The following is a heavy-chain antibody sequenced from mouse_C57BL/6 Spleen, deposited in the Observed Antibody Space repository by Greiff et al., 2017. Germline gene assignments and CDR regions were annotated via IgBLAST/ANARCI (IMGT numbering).Heavy chain of an antibody. CDR1: GYSFTGYY. V-gene: IGHV1-42*01. D-gene: IGHD1-1*01. CDR3: ARTGGSSYPAWFAY. Sequence: EVQLQQPGPELVKPGASVKISCKASGYSFTGYYMNWVKQSPDKSLEWIGEINPSTGGTTYNQKFKAKATLTVDKSSSTAYMQLKSLTSEDSAVDYCARTGGSSYPAWFAYWGQGTLVTVSA. CDR2: INPSTGGT. J-gene: IGHJ3*01.